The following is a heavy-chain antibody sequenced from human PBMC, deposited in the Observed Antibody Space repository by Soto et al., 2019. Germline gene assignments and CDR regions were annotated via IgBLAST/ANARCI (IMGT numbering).Heavy chain of an antibody. CDR2: IYYTGTT. J-gene: IGHJ4*02. CDR3: ARGAYGDYAH. V-gene: IGHV4-31*03. CDR1: GGSISSGGYY. D-gene: IGHD4-17*01. Sequence: QVQLQESGPGLVKPSQTLSLTCTVSGGSISSGGYYWSWVRQHPGKVLEWIGYIYYTGTTDYNPSLKSRVTISVDTSETQFSLKLSSVTAADTAVYYCARGAYGDYAHWGQGTLVTVSS.